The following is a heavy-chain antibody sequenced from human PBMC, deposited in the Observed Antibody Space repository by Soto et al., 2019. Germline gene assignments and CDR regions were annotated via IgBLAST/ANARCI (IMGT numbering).Heavy chain of an antibody. D-gene: IGHD3-9*01. CDR2: IYWNNDK. J-gene: IGHJ4*02. V-gene: IGHV2-5*01. CDR3: AHRARTPLWSYDVLTGFSVADY. Sequence: SGPTLVNPTQTLTLTCTFSGFSLTTSGEGVGWIRQPPGKALEWLALIYWNNDKRYSPSLESRLSITKDTSKNQVVLTVTNMEPVDTATYFCAHRARTPLWSYDVLTGFSVADYWGQGTLVTVSS. CDR1: GFSLTTSGEG.